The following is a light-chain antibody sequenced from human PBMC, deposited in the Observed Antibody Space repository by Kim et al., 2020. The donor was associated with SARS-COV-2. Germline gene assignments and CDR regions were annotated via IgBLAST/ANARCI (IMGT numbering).Light chain of an antibody. Sequence: SVSPGQTASITCSGDKLGDKYACWYQQKPGQSPVLVIYQDNKRPSGIPERFSGSNSGNTATLTISGTQAMDEADNYCQAWDSSTKVFGTGTKVTVL. CDR2: QDN. CDR3: QAWDSSTKV. J-gene: IGLJ1*01. CDR1: KLGDKY. V-gene: IGLV3-1*01.